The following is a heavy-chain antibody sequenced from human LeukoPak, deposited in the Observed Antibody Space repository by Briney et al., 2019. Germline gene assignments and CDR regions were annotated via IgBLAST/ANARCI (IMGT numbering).Heavy chain of an antibody. Sequence: SETLSLTCAVSGGSTSSTNWWSWVRQPPGKGLGWIGEIYHTGSSNYNPSLKSRVTISVDKSKSQFSLKLSSVTAADTAVYYCAREGCSGGSCYATSDAFDIWGQGTMVTVSS. J-gene: IGHJ3*02. CDR2: IYHTGSS. CDR3: AREGCSGGSCYATSDAFDI. D-gene: IGHD2-15*01. CDR1: GGSTSSTNW. V-gene: IGHV4-4*02.